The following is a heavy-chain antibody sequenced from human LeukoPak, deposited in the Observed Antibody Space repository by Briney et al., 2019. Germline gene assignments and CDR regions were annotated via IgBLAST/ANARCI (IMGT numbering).Heavy chain of an antibody. Sequence: GGSLRLSCAASGFTFSSYSMTWVRQAPGKGLEWVSSISSSSSYIYYVDSVKGRFTISRDDAKNSLYLQMNSLRAEDTAVYYCASAPSSGLDAFDIWGQGTMITVSS. V-gene: IGHV3-21*01. CDR3: ASAPSSGLDAFDI. CDR1: GFTFSSYS. J-gene: IGHJ3*02. CDR2: ISSSSSYI. D-gene: IGHD3-22*01.